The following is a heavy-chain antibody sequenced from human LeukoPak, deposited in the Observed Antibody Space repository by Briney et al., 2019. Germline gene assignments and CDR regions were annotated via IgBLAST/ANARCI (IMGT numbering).Heavy chain of an antibody. Sequence: GGSLRLSCAASGFTFDDYGMSWVRQAPGKGLEWVSGINWNGGSTGYADPVKGRFTISRDNAKNSLYLQMNSLRAEDTALYYCARDRVVGATTGGFDYWGQGTLVTVSS. CDR3: ARDRVVGATTGGFDY. V-gene: IGHV3-20*04. CDR2: INWNGGST. CDR1: GFTFDDYG. D-gene: IGHD1-26*01. J-gene: IGHJ4*02.